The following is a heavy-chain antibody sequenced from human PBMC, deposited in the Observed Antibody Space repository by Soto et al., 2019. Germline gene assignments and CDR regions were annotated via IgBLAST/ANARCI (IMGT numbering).Heavy chain of an antibody. D-gene: IGHD3-9*01. V-gene: IGHV3-33*01. CDR3: ARDLGYYDILRVWEGYYYGMDV. CDR2: IWYDGSNK. CDR1: GFTFSSYG. Sequence: QVQLVESGGGVVQPGRSLRLSCAASGFTFSSYGMHWVRQAPGKGLEWVAVIWYDGSNKYYADSVKGRFTISRDNSKNTLYLQMNSLRAEDTAVYYCARDLGYYDILRVWEGYYYGMDVWGQGTTVTVSS. J-gene: IGHJ6*02.